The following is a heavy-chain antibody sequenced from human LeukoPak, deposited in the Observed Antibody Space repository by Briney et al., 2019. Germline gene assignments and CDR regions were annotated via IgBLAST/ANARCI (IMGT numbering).Heavy chain of an antibody. CDR1: GFTFSSYS. CDR3: ASMRQQLPRGY. D-gene: IGHD6-13*01. J-gene: IGHJ4*02. Sequence: GGSLRLSCAASGFTFSSYSMNWVRQAPGKGLEWVSYISSSSSTIYYADSVKGRFTISRDNAKNSLYLQMNSLRAEDTAVYYCASMRQQLPRGYWGQGTLVTVSS. V-gene: IGHV3-48*04. CDR2: ISSSSSTI.